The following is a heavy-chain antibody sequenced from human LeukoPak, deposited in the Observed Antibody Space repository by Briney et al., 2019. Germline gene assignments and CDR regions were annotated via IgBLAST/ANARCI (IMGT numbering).Heavy chain of an antibody. CDR3: ARGGVVAATQGLRYFDL. V-gene: IGHV3-33*01. J-gene: IGHJ2*01. Sequence: PGGSLRLSCAASGFTFSSYGMHWVRQAPGKGLEWVAFIWYDGSKKFYVDSVRSRFTISRDNSKNTLYLQMNNLRAEDTAVYYCARGGVVAATQGLRYFDLWGRGTLVTVSS. CDR2: IWYDGSKK. CDR1: GFTFSSYG. D-gene: IGHD2-15*01.